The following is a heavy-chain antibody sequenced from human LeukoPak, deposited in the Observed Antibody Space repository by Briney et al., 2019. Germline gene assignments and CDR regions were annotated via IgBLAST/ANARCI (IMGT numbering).Heavy chain of an antibody. Sequence: ASVKVSCKASGYTFTSYGISWVRQAPGQGLEWMGWISAYNGNTNYAQKLQGRVTMTTDTSTSTAYMELRSLRSDDTAVYYCARAPAVLPHDAFDIWGQGTMVTVSS. CDR1: GYTFTSYG. CDR2: ISAYNGNT. V-gene: IGHV1-18*01. CDR3: ARAPAVLPHDAFDI. D-gene: IGHD3-10*01. J-gene: IGHJ3*02.